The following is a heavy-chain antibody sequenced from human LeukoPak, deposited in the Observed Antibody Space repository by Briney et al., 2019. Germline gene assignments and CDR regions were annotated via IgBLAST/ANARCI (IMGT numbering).Heavy chain of an antibody. V-gene: IGHV3-33*01. CDR2: TWSDGRSE. J-gene: IGHJ4*02. CDR3: ARDRGNDYFDS. Sequence: GGSLRLSCVVSGVSLSSHGMHWVRQAPGKRLEWLTFTWSDGRSEYYADSVEGRFSVSRDNSKNTVYLQIDSLRVEDTAVYYCARDRGNDYFDSWGQGTLVTVSS. CDR1: GVSLSSHG.